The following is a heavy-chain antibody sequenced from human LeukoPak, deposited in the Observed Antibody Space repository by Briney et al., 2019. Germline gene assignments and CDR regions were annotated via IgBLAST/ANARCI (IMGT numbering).Heavy chain of an antibody. CDR1: GFTVSSNY. J-gene: IGHJ4*02. CDR3: ARDAWLVGTTNLYYFDY. Sequence: GGSLRLSCAASGFTVSSNYMSWVRQAPGKGLEWVSVIYSGGSTYYADSVKGRFTISRDNSKNTLYLQMNSLRAEDTAVYYCARDAWLVGTTNLYYFDYWGQGTLVTVSS. CDR2: IYSGGST. D-gene: IGHD1-26*01. V-gene: IGHV3-53*01.